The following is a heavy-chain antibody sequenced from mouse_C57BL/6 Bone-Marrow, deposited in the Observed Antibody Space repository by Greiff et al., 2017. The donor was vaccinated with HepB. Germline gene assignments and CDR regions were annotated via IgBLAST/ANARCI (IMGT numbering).Heavy chain of an antibody. CDR1: GYTFTDYY. J-gene: IGHJ2*01. Sequence: EVQLQQSGPELVKPGASVKISCKASGYTFTDYYMNWVKQSHGKSLEWIGDINPNNGGTSYNQKFKGKATLTVDKSSSTAYMELRSLTSEDSAVYYCARRPPYDYDGYWGQGTTLTVSS. D-gene: IGHD2-4*01. CDR3: ARRPPYDYDGY. V-gene: IGHV1-26*01. CDR2: INPNNGGT.